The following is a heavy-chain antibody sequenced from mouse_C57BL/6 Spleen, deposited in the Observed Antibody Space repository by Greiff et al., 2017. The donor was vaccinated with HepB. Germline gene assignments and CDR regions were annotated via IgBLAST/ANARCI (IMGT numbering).Heavy chain of an antibody. CDR1: GYSITSGYY. Sequence: EVKLQESGPGLVKPSQSLSLTCSVTGYSITSGYYWNWIRQFPGNKLEWMGYISYDGSNNYNPSLKNRISITRDTSKNQFFLKLNSVTTEDTATYYCARDPSYYGSRGRYFDVWGTGTTVTVSS. CDR3: ARDPSYYGSRGRYFDV. D-gene: IGHD1-1*01. V-gene: IGHV3-6*01. CDR2: ISYDGSN. J-gene: IGHJ1*03.